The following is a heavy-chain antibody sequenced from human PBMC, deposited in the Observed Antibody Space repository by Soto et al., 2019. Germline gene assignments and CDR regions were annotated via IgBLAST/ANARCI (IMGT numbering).Heavy chain of an antibody. Sequence: QVQLQESGPGLVKPSQTLSLTCTVSGGSINSGGYYWSWIRQHPGKGLEWIGYIYNSVITYYNPSLMSRVTISLTTSENQFSLKLSSVTAAYTAVYYCASGVYPWGQGTLVTVSS. J-gene: IGHJ5*02. CDR2: IYNSVIT. D-gene: IGHD2-8*01. CDR1: GGSINSGGYY. V-gene: IGHV4-31*03. CDR3: ASGVYP.